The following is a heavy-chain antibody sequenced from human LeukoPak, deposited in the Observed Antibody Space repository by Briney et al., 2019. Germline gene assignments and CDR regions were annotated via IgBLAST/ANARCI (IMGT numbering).Heavy chain of an antibody. J-gene: IGHJ4*02. CDR2: ISGSGGST. D-gene: IGHD3-3*01. Sequence: GGSLRLSCAASGFTFSSYAMSWVRQAPGKGLEWVSAISGSGGSTYYADSVKGRFTISRDNSKNTLYLQMNSLRAEDTAVYYCAKEPPQRVGWLLWFDYWGQGTLVTVSS. V-gene: IGHV3-23*01. CDR3: AKEPPQRVGWLLWFDY. CDR1: GFTFSSYA.